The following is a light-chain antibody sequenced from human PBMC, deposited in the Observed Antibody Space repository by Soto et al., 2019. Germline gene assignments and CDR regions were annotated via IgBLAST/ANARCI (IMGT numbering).Light chain of an antibody. CDR2: GAS. J-gene: IGKJ1*01. V-gene: IGKV3-20*01. CDR1: QSVSSSY. Sequence: EIVLTQSPGTLSLSPGERATLSCRASQSVSSSYLAWYQQKPGQAPRLLIYGASSRATGIPDRFSGSGSGTDFTLTISRLEPEDCAVYYCQQYGSSRTFGPGTKVEIK. CDR3: QQYGSSRT.